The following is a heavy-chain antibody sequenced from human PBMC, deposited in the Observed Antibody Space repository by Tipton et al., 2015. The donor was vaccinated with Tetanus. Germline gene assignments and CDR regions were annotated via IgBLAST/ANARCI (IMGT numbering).Heavy chain of an antibody. CDR3: ASTYYYGSGSYYNGRFDP. D-gene: IGHD3-10*01. CDR2: IYYSGST. Sequence: TLSLTCTVSGGSISSSSYYWGWIRQPPGKGLEWIGSIYYSGSTYYTPSLKSRVTISVDTPKTQFSLKLSSVTAADTAVYYCASTYYYGSGSYYNGRFDPWGQGTLVTVSS. CDR1: GGSISSSSYY. V-gene: IGHV4-39*01. J-gene: IGHJ5*02.